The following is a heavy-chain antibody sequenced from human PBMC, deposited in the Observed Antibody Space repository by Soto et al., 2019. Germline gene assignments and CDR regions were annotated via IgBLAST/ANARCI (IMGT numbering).Heavy chain of an antibody. CDR2: ISSSGSII. CDR1: GFTFSDYY. CDR3: ALAGYDSNYYAVTPLSAGHF. V-gene: IGHV3-11*01. J-gene: IGHJ4*02. Sequence: PGGSLRISCAACGFTFSDYYISWIRQAPGKGLEWVSYISSSGSIIYYADSVKGRFTISRDNAKNSLYLQMNSLRAEDTAVYYCALAGYDSNYYAVTPLSAGHFWGQGTLVTVSS. D-gene: IGHD4-4*01.